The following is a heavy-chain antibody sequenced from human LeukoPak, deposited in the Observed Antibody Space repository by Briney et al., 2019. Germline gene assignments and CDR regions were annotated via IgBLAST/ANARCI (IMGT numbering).Heavy chain of an antibody. D-gene: IGHD1-1*01. J-gene: IGHJ4*02. CDR3: ARVGATGTADY. CDR2: ISKSGSDT. V-gene: IGHV3-11*06. Sequence: PGGSLRLSCVAFGFTFSDYYMSWIRQAPGKGLEWVSYISKSGSDTNFADSVRGRFTISRDNAKNSMYLQMNSLRGEDTAVYYCARVGATGTADYWGQGTLATVS. CDR1: GFTFSDYY.